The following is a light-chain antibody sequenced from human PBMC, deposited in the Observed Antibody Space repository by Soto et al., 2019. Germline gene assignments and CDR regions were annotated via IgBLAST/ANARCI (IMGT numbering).Light chain of an antibody. V-gene: IGLV2-14*01. CDR3: SSYTSSSTGV. J-gene: IGLJ1*01. CDR1: SSDVGGYNY. CDR2: EVS. Sequence: QSALTQPASVSGSPGQSITISCTGTSSDVGGYNYDSWYQQHPGKAPKLMIYEVSNRPSGVSNRFSGSKSGNTASLTISGLQAEDEADYYCSSYTSSSTGVFGTGTKLTVL.